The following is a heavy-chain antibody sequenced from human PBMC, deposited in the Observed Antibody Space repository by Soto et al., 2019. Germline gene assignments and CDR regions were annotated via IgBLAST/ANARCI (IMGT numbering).Heavy chain of an antibody. V-gene: IGHV2-26*01. D-gene: IGHD1-20*01. CDR2: ISSNDEK. CDR3: ARSLGITGTFYYYGMDV. J-gene: IGHJ6*02. Sequence: LVNPTETLTLTCTVSGFSLSNARMGVSWIRQPPWKALEWLAHISSNDEKSYSTSLKSRLTISKDTSKSQVVLTMTNMDPVDTATYYCARSLGITGTFYYYGMDVWGQGTTVTVYS. CDR1: GFSLSNARMG.